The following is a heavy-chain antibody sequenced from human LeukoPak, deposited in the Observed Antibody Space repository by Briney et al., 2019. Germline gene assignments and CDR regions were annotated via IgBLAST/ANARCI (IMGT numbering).Heavy chain of an antibody. J-gene: IGHJ6*03. CDR1: GFTFSSYA. V-gene: IGHV3-23*01. CDR2: ISGSGGST. CDR3: AKDLGYNFYYMDV. Sequence: GGSLRLSCAASGFTFSSYAMSWVRQAPGKGLEWVSAISGSGGSTYYADSVKGRFTISRDNSKNTLYLQMNSLRAEDTAAYYCAKDLGYNFYYMDVWGKGTTVTVSS. D-gene: IGHD1-26*01.